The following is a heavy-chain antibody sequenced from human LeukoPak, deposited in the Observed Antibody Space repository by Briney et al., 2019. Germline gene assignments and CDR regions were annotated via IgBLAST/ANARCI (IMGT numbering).Heavy chain of an antibody. D-gene: IGHD3-22*01. CDR1: GASISSDAYY. Sequence: SETLSLTCTVSGASISSDAYYWSWIRQPPGKGLEWIGYIYYSGSTNYNPSLKSRVTISVDTSKNQFSLKLSSVTAADTAVYYCARDNYYDSSGYDRWGQGTLVTVSS. V-gene: IGHV4-61*08. J-gene: IGHJ5*02. CDR3: ARDNYYDSSGYDR. CDR2: IYYSGST.